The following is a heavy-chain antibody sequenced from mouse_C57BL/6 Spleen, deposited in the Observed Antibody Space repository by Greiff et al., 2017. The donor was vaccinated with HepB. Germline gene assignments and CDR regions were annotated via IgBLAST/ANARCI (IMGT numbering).Heavy chain of an antibody. CDR2: IDPEDGET. V-gene: IGHV14-2*01. D-gene: IGHD2-3*01. CDR3: AEGWDGPGDFDV. J-gene: IGHJ1*03. Sequence: EVKLMESGAELVKPGASVKLSCTASGFNIKDYYMHWVKQRTEQGLEWIGRIDPEDGETKYAPKFQGKATITADTSSNTAYLQLSSLTSEDTAVYYCAEGWDGPGDFDVWGTGTTVTVAS. CDR1: GFNIKDYY.